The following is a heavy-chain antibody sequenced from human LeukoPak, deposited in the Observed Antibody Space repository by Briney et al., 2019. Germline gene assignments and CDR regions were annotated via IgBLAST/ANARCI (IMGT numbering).Heavy chain of an antibody. CDR3: AEDSRLVIIFLFDY. V-gene: IGHV3-30*18. CDR1: GFTFSSYG. D-gene: IGHD3-9*01. Sequence: TGGSLRLSCAASGFTFSSYGMHWVRQAPGKGLEWVAVISYDGSNKYYADSVKGRFAISRDNSKNTLYLQMNSLRAEDTAVYYCAEDSRLVIIFLFDYWGQGTLVTVSS. CDR2: ISYDGSNK. J-gene: IGHJ4*02.